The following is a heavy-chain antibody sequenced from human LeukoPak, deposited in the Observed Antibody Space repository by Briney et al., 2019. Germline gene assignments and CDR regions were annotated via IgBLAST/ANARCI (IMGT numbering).Heavy chain of an antibody. J-gene: IGHJ5*02. CDR1: GFTFSSYG. CDR3: ARVPCRNYGPCPYGWFDP. Sequence: GRSLRLSCAASGFTFSSYGMHWVRQAPGKGLEWVAVISYDGSNKYYADSVKGRFTISRDNAKNSLYLQMNSLRAEDTAVYYCARVPCRNYGPCPYGWFDPWGQGTLVTVSS. CDR2: ISYDGSNK. V-gene: IGHV3-30*03. D-gene: IGHD4-11*01.